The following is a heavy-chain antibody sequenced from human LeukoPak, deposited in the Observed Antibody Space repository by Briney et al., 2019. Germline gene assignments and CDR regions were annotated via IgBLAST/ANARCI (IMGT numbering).Heavy chain of an antibody. CDR2: IWYDGSNK. CDR3: AREMGLNIVATFGY. J-gene: IGHJ4*02. CDR1: GFTFSNYG. D-gene: IGHD5-12*01. Sequence: PGGSLRLSCAASGFTFSNYGMHWVRQAPGKGLEWVALIWYDGSNKYYADSVQGRFIISRDNSKNTLYLQMNSPRAEDTAVYYCAREMGLNIVATFGYWGQGTLVTVSS. V-gene: IGHV3-33*01.